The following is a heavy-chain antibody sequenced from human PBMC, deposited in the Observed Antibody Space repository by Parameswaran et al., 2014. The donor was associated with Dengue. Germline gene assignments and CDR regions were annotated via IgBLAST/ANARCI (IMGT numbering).Heavy chain of an antibody. CDR3: AREDEQWLVN. V-gene: IGHV4-34*01. CDR2: INHSGST. Sequence: SETLSLTCAVYGGSFSGYYWSWIRQPPGKGLEWIGEINHSGSTNYNPSLKSRVTISVDTSKNQFSLKLSSVTAADTAVYYCAREDEQWLVNWGQGTLVTVSS. J-gene: IGHJ4*02. D-gene: IGHD6-19*01. CDR1: GGSFSGYY.